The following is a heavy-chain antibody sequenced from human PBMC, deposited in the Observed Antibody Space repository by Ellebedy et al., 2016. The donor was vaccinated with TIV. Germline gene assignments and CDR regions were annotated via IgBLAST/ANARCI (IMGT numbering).Heavy chain of an antibody. CDR3: ARDEATATVVTPYFDY. J-gene: IGHJ4*02. CDR1: GFTFSSYW. V-gene: IGHV3-7*01. Sequence: GESLKISCAASGFTFSSYWMSWVRQAPGKGLEWVANIKQDGSEKYYVDSVKGRFTISRDNAKNSLYLQMNSLRAEDTAVYYCARDEATATVVTPYFDYWGQGTLVTVSS. CDR2: IKQDGSEK. D-gene: IGHD4-23*01.